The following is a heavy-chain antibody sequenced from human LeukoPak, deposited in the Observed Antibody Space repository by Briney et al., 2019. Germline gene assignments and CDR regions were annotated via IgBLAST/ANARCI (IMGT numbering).Heavy chain of an antibody. CDR3: EWANEDLAGCYGYNSYFRRRDV. CDR1: GYTFTGYY. D-gene: IGHD5-12*01. CDR2: INPSGGSS. J-gene: IGHJ6*02. V-gene: IGHV1-46*01. Sequence: ASVKVSCKASGYTFTGYYIHYVRQSPGQPLEWMVIINPSGGSSTNAQKYQCRVTMTRDTATSTSNMELRSLTSEDAAVYYCEWANEDLAGCYGYNSYFRRRDVWGQGTTVTVSS.